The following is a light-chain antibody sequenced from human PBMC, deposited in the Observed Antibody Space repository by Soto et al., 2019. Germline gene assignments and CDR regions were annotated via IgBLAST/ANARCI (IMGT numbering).Light chain of an antibody. J-gene: IGKJ4*01. CDR2: DAS. V-gene: IGKV3-11*01. Sequence: EIVLTQSPATLSLSPGERATLSCRAGRSVSTFLAWYQQKPGQAPRLLIYDASKRATGVPTRFSGSGSGTDFTLTISSPEPEDFAVYYCQQRSNWPLTFGGGTKVEIQ. CDR3: QQRSNWPLT. CDR1: RSVSTF.